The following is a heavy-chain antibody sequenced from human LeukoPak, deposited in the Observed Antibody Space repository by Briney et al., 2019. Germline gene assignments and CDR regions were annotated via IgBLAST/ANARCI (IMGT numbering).Heavy chain of an antibody. CDR2: ISAYNGNT. Sequence: GASVKVSCKASGYTFTSYGISWVRQAPGQGLEWMGWISAYNGNTNYAQKLQGRVTMTRDTSTRTVYMVLSSLSSEDTAVYYCARCDSSTNCYDYWGQGTLVTVSS. D-gene: IGHD2-2*01. CDR1: GYTFTSYG. CDR3: ARCDSSTNCYDY. J-gene: IGHJ4*02. V-gene: IGHV1-18*01.